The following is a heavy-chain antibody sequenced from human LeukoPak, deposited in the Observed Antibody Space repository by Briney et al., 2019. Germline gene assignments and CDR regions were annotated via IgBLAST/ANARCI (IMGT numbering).Heavy chain of an antibody. Sequence: PAGGSLRLSCAASRFTFSNYWMSWVRQAPGKGLEWVANIKPDGNEKNYVDSVRGRFTISRDNAKNSLYLQMDSLRAEDTAVCYCARDANRVGATGASDIWGQGTMVTVSS. CDR3: ARDANRVGATGASDI. CDR2: IKPDGNEK. V-gene: IGHV3-7*01. CDR1: RFTFSNYW. D-gene: IGHD1-26*01. J-gene: IGHJ3*02.